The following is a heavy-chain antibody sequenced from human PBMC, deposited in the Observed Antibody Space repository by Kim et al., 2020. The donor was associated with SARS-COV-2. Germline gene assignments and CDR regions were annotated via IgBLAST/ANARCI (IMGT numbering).Heavy chain of an antibody. CDR3: TRSSTNGGYYYYGMDV. CDR1: GFTFDDYA. V-gene: IGHV3-43D*03. D-gene: IGHD6-6*01. J-gene: IGHJ6*02. CDR2: ISWDGGST. Sequence: GGSLRLSCAASGFTFDDYAMHWVRQAPGKGLEWVSLISWDGGSTYYADSVKGRFTISRDNSKNSLYLQMNSLRAEDTALYYCTRSSTNGGYYYYGMDVWGQGTTVTVAS.